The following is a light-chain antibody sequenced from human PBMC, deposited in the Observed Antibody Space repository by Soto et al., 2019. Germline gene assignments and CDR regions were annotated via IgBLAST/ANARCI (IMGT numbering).Light chain of an antibody. J-gene: IGKJ1*01. V-gene: IGKV3-15*01. CDR3: QHYNNWHPWT. CDR1: QSVSSN. Sequence: EIVMTQSPATLSVSPGERATLSCRVSQSVSSNLAWYQQKPGQAPRLLIYGASTRATGIPARFTGTGSGTEFTLTISSLQSEDFAVYYCQHYNNWHPWTFGQGTKVDIK. CDR2: GAS.